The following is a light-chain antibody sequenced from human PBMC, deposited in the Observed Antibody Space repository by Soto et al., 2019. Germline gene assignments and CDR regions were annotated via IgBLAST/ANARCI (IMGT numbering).Light chain of an antibody. CDR2: DAS. CDR3: QQRSNWPPIT. CDR1: QSVSSY. Sequence: EIVLTQSPATLSLSPGERATLSCRASQSVSSYLAWYPQKPCQAPRLLIYDASNRATGIPARFSGSGCGTDFTLTISSLEPEDFAVYYCQQRSNWPPITFGQGTRLEIK. J-gene: IGKJ5*01. V-gene: IGKV3-11*01.